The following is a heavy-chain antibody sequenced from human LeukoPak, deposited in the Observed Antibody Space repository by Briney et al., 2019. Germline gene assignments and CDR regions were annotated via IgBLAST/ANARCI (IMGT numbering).Heavy chain of an antibody. CDR3: AREGDSSSCLDY. CDR1: GFTFDDYA. V-gene: IGHV3-9*01. D-gene: IGHD6-13*01. J-gene: IGHJ4*02. Sequence: GGSLRLSCAASGFTFDDYAMHWVRQAPGKGLEWVSGISWNSGSIGYADSVKGRFTISRDNAKNSLYLQMSSLRAEDTAVYYCAREGDSSSCLDYWGQGTLVTVSS. CDR2: ISWNSGSI.